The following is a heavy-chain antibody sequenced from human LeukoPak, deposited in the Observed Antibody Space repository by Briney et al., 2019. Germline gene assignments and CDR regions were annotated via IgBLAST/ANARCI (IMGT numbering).Heavy chain of an antibody. CDR2: ISDSGGAT. CDR1: GFSFRAYA. V-gene: IGHV3-23*01. Sequence: GGSLRLSCAASGFSFRAYAMSWVRQAPGKGLEWVSGISDSGGATYYAESVKGRFTISRDNSKNTLYLQMNSLRAEDTAVYYCARGTLEHCSGASCYPLDSWGQGTLVTVSS. J-gene: IGHJ5*01. CDR3: ARGTLEHCSGASCYPLDS. D-gene: IGHD2-15*01.